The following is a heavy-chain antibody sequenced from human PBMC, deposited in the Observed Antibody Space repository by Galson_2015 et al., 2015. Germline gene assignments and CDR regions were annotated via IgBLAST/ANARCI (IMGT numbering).Heavy chain of an antibody. CDR1: GFTFSTYA. CDR2: ISGADSSTT. D-gene: IGHD3-16*01. J-gene: IGHJ4*02. Sequence: SLRLSCAASGFTFSTYAMTWVRQAPGRGLEWVSTISGADSSTTSYADSVKGRFTISRDNSKNTLYLHMNSLRAEDTAVYYCVRGIIRGRGVGYADYWGQGTLVIVSS. V-gene: IGHV3-23*01. CDR3: VRGIIRGRGVGYADY.